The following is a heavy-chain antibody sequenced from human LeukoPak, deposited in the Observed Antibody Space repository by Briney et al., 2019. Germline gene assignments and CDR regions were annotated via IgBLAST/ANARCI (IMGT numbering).Heavy chain of an antibody. CDR2: IMPMFGKT. CDR1: GGTFSSYD. J-gene: IGHJ4*02. CDR3: AGGRTDIVVVPATLRNYYFDY. Sequence: ASVKVSCKASGGTFSSYDISWVRQAPGQGLEWMGGIMPMFGKTNYAQKFQGRVTTTADKATSTAYMELSSLRSEDTAVYYCAGGRTDIVVVPATLRNYYFDYWGQGTLVTVSS. D-gene: IGHD2-2*01. V-gene: IGHV1-69*06.